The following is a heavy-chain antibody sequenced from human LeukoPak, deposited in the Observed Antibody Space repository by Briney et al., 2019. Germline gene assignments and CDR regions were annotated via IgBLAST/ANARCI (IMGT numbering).Heavy chain of an antibody. Sequence: SETPSLTCAVYGGSFSGYYWSWIRQPPGKGLEWIGEINHSGSTNYNPSLKSRVTISVDTSKNQFSLKLSSVTAADTAVYYCARTHYGSGSYYLRRDWFDPWGQGTRVTVSS. J-gene: IGHJ5*02. D-gene: IGHD3-10*01. CDR1: GGSFSGYY. CDR3: ARTHYGSGSYYLRRDWFDP. V-gene: IGHV4-34*01. CDR2: INHSGST.